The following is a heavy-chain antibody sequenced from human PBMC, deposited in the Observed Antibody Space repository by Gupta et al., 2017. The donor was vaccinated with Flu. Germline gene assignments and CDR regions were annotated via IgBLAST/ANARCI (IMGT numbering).Heavy chain of an antibody. V-gene: IGHV3-49*04. CDR1: DYA. CDR2: ITSKAFGGTT. D-gene: IGHD3-3*01. Sequence: DYAMSWVRQAPGKGLEGVGFITSKAFGGTTEYAAAVKGRFTISRDDAKSIAYLQMNSMKTEDTAVYYCTRTYDVWSGKLDYGGQGTLVTVSS. J-gene: IGHJ4*02. CDR3: TRTYDVWSGKLDY.